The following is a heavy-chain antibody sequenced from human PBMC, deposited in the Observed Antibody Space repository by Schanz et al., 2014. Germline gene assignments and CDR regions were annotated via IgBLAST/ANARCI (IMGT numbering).Heavy chain of an antibody. D-gene: IGHD6-19*01. CDR2: INPSGGST. CDR1: GGTFSTYT. CDR3: ARGGYSSGWYDRDIAHFDY. J-gene: IGHJ4*02. Sequence: QVQLVQSGAEVKKPGASVKVSCKASGGTFSTYTISWVRQAPGQGLEWMGMINPSGGSTTYAQKLQGRVTMTTDTSTSTAYMELRSLRSDDTAVYYCARGGYSSGWYDRDIAHFDYWGQGTLVTVSS. V-gene: IGHV1-46*01.